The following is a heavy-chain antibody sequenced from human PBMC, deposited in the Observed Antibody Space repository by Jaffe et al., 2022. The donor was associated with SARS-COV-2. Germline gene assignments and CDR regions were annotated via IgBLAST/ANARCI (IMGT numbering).Heavy chain of an antibody. V-gene: IGHV4-34*01. CDR1: GGSFSGYY. D-gene: IGHD6-13*01. CDR2: INHSGST. CDR3: ARARSFYSSSWQSVYLVDP. Sequence: QVQLQQWGAGLLKPSETLSLTCAVYGGSFSGYYWSWIRQPPGKGLEWIGEINHSGSTNYNPSLKSRVTISVDTSKNQFSLKLSSVTAADTAVYYCARARSFYSSSWQSVYLVDPWGQGTLVTVSS. J-gene: IGHJ5*02.